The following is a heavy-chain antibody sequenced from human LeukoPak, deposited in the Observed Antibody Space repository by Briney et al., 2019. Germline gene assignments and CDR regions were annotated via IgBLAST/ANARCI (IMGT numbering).Heavy chain of an antibody. CDR3: ARLKSEWQGDYFGY. CDR2: INQDGSKS. J-gene: IGHJ4*02. D-gene: IGHD3-3*01. Sequence: GGSLRLSCAASGLTYNSYWMSWVRQAPGKGLQWVAHINQDGSKSNYVDSVKGRFTISRDNAKNSLYLQMSSLRAEDTAVYYCARLKSEWQGDYFGYWGQGTRATVSS. V-gene: IGHV3-7*01. CDR1: GLTYNSYW.